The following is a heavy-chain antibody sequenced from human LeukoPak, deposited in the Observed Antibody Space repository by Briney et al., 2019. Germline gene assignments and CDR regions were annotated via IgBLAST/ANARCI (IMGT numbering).Heavy chain of an antibody. D-gene: IGHD3-22*01. CDR3: AADYYDSSGCYY. CDR1: GGTFSSYA. Sequence: GASVTVSCKASGGTFSSYAISWVRQAPGQGLEWMGGIIPIFGTANYAQKFQGRVTITADESTSTAYMELSSLRSEDTAVYYCAADYYDSSGCYYWGQGTLVTVSS. V-gene: IGHV1-69*13. CDR2: IIPIFGTA. J-gene: IGHJ4*02.